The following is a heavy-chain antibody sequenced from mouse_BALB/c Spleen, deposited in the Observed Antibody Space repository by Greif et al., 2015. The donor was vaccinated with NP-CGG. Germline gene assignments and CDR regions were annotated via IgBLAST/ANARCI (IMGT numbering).Heavy chain of an antibody. CDR1: GYTFTSYV. J-gene: IGHJ2*01. D-gene: IGHD2-14*01. Sequence: LVESGPELVKPGASVKMSCKASGYTFTSYVMHWVKQKPGQGLEWIGYINPYNDGTKYNEKFKGKATLTSDKSSSTAYMECSSLTSEDSAVYYCARREGNYFDYWGQGTTLTVSS. CDR2: INPYNDGT. CDR3: ARREGNYFDY. V-gene: IGHV1-14*01.